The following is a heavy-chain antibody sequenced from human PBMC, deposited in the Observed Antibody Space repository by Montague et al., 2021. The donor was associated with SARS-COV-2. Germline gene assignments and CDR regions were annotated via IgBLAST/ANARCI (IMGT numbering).Heavy chain of an antibody. V-gene: IGHV4-4*02. D-gene: IGHD3-16*01. Sequence: SETLSLTCAVSGGSISSSNWWSWVRQPPGKGLEWIGEIYRSGNTNYNPSLQSRFTISVDKSKNQFSLRLSSATAADTAVYYCARSSILGAHRFDYWGQGTLVTVSS. CDR3: ARSSILGAHRFDY. J-gene: IGHJ4*02. CDR2: IYRSGNT. CDR1: GGSISSSNW.